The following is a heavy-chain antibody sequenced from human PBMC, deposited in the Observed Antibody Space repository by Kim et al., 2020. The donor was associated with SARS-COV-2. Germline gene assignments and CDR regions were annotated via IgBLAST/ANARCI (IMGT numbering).Heavy chain of an antibody. CDR3: ARIEVFDFDV. J-gene: IGHJ4*02. D-gene: IGHD2-21*01. Sequence: SETLSLTCAVYGGSFSNYYWSWIRQSPGKGLEWIGEINHSGSTNYNPSLKSRVTISVDTSKNQFSLKLSSVTAADTAVYYCARIEVFDFDVWGQGTLVT. CDR1: GGSFSNYY. CDR2: INHSGST. V-gene: IGHV4-34*01.